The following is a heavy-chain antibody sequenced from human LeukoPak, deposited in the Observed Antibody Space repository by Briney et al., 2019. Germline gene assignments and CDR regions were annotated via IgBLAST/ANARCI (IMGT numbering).Heavy chain of an antibody. CDR3: ARGRSIGARRGAFDI. J-gene: IGHJ3*02. CDR2: INPNSGGT. Sequence: ASVKVSCKASGYTFTGYYMHWVRQAPGQGLEWMGWINPNSGGTNYAQKFQGRVTMTRDTSISTAYMELSRLRSDDTAVYFCARGRSIGARRGAFDIWGQGTMVSVSS. V-gene: IGHV1-2*02. CDR1: GYTFTGYY. D-gene: IGHD6-6*01.